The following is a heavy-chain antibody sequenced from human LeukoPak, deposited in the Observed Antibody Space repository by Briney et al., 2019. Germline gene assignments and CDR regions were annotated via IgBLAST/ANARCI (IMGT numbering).Heavy chain of an antibody. Sequence: ASVKVSCKASGYTFTSYGISWVRQAPGQGLEWMGWISAYNGNTNYAQKLQGRVTMTTDTSTSTAYMELRSLRSDDTAVYYCARDAGPKHYYYGMDVWGQGTTVTVSS. CDR1: GYTFTSYG. V-gene: IGHV1-18*01. CDR3: ARDAGPKHYYYGMDV. CDR2: ISAYNGNT. J-gene: IGHJ6*02.